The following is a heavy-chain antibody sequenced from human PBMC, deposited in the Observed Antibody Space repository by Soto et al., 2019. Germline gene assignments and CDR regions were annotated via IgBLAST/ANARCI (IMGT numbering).Heavy chain of an antibody. CDR1: GYTFTSYG. V-gene: IGHV1-18*01. CDR3: ARDMGGYYFERNDY. Sequence: VASVKVSCKTSGYTFTSYGISWVRQAPGQGLEWMGWITANNVNTNYAQKFQGRVTMTTDTSTATAYMELRSLRSDDTAVYYCARDMGGYYFERNDYWGQGTLVTVSS. D-gene: IGHD3-22*01. J-gene: IGHJ4*02. CDR2: ITANNVNT.